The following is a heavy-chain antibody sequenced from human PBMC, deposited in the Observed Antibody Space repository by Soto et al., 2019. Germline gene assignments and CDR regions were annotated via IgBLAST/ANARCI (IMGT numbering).Heavy chain of an antibody. CDR1: GYSFTSYW. V-gene: IGHV5-51*01. CDR2: IYPGGSDT. Sequence: GESLKISCKGSGYSFTSYWIGWVRQMPGKGLEWMGIIYPGGSDTRYSPSFQGQVTISADKSISTAYLQWSSLKASDTAMYYCARSMVRGVIPYYYGMDVWGQGTTVTVSS. J-gene: IGHJ6*02. D-gene: IGHD3-10*01. CDR3: ARSMVRGVIPYYYGMDV.